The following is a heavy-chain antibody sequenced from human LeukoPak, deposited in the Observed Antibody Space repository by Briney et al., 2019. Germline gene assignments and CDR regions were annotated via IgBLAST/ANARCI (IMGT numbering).Heavy chain of an antibody. CDR3: AAGLGIAAAEDY. CDR2: IVVGSGNT. D-gene: IGHD6-13*01. Sequence: SVKVSCKASGFTFTSSAVQWVRQARGQRLEWIGWIVVGSGNTNYAQKFQESVTITRDMSTSTAYMELSSLRSEDTAVYYCAAGLGIAAAEDYWGQGTLVTVSS. CDR1: GFTFTSSA. J-gene: IGHJ4*02. V-gene: IGHV1-58*01.